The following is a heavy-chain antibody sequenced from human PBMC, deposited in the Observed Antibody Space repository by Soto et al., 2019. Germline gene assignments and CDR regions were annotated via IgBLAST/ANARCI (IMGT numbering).Heavy chain of an antibody. J-gene: IGHJ5*02. CDR1: GGSITSGAYF. D-gene: IGHD3-3*01. CDR2: IYYSGAT. Sequence: SETLSLTCTVSGGSITSGAYFWNWIRQPPGQGLEWVGYIYYSGATSYNPSLNGRLTVSLDTSKNQFSLKLTSVTAADTAVYYCARQTRVVVNSFDPWGQGTLVTVSS. V-gene: IGHV4-30-4*01. CDR3: ARQTRVVVNSFDP.